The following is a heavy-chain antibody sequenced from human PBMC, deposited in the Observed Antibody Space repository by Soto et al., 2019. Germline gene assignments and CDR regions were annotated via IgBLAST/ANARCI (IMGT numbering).Heavy chain of an antibody. V-gene: IGHV1-24*01. CDR2: FDPEDGET. CDR3: ATDYSNPEYYFDY. Sequence: ASVKVSCKVSGYTLTELSMHWVRQAPGKGLEWMGGFDPEDGETIYAQKFQGRVTMTEDTSTDTAYMELSSLRSEDTVVYYCATDYSNPEYYFDYWGQGTLVTVSS. D-gene: IGHD4-4*01. J-gene: IGHJ4*02. CDR1: GYTLTELS.